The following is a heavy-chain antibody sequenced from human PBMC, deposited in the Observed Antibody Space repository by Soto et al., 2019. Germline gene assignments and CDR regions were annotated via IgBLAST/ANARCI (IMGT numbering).Heavy chain of an antibody. D-gene: IGHD3-10*01. Sequence: GVSLRLSWAAAGFTFSSYGMCWVSQAPGKGLEWVSVIRYDGSNKYYADSVKGRFTISRDNSKNTLYLQMNSLRAEDTAVYYCASSGYYAPQPHAFDIWGQGTMVTVSS. CDR3: ASSGYYAPQPHAFDI. CDR2: IRYDGSNK. CDR1: GFTFSSYG. V-gene: IGHV3-33*08. J-gene: IGHJ3*02.